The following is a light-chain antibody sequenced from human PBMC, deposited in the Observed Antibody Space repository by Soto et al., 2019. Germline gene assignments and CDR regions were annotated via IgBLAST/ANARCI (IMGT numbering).Light chain of an antibody. CDR2: GNI. Sequence: QAVVTQPPSVSGAPGQRVTISCTGGSSNIGAGYDVHWYQQLPGTAPKLLIYGNINRPSGVPDRFSGSKSGTSASLAITGLQAEDEADYYCQSYDSSLSAVVFGGGTKLTVL. CDR1: SSNIGAGYD. V-gene: IGLV1-40*01. CDR3: QSYDSSLSAVV. J-gene: IGLJ2*01.